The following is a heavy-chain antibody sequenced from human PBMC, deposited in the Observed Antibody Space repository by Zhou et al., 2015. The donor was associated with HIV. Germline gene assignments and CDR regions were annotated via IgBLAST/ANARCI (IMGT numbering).Heavy chain of an antibody. D-gene: IGHD6-13*01. CDR2: IIPIFGTA. CDR1: GGTFSTYG. CDR3: ARVAAAGTRAGPPFDY. V-gene: IGHV1-69*01. J-gene: IGHJ4*02. Sequence: QVQLVQSGAEVKKPGSSVKVSCRASGGTFSTYGISWVRQAPGQGLEWMGGIIPIFGTANYAQKFQGRVTITADESTSTAYMELSSLRSEDTAVYYCARVAAAGTRAGPPFDYWGQGTLVTVSS.